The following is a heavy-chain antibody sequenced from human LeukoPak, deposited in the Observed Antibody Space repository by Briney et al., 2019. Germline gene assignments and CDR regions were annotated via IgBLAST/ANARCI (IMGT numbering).Heavy chain of an antibody. J-gene: IGHJ5*02. Sequence: SETLSLTCSVSGGPISGYYWSWIRQPPGKGLEWIGYKYHRGKTNHNPSLKSRVTISVDMSKKQFYMKWSSVIAADTAVYYCARGGLFDWFDPWGQGTLVTVSS. V-gene: IGHV4-59*01. CDR1: GGPISGYY. CDR2: KYHRGKT. CDR3: ARGGLFDWFDP. D-gene: IGHD3/OR15-3a*01.